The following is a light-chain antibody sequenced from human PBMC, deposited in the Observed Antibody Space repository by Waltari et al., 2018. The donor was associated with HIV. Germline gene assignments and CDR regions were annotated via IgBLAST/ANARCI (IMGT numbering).Light chain of an antibody. J-gene: IGLJ2*01. CDR1: SSDVGGYNY. CDR2: DVS. V-gene: IGLV2-14*03. CDR3: SSYTSSSTLVV. Sequence: QSALTQPASVSGSPGQSITIPCTGPSSDVGGYNYVSWYQQHPGNAPKLMIYDVSNRPSGVSNRFSGSKSGNTASLTISGLQAEDEADYYCSSYTSSSTLVVFGGGTKLTVL.